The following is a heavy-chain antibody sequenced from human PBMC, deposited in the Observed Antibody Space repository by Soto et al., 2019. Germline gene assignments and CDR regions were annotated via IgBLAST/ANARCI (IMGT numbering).Heavy chain of an antibody. CDR1: GFSFSDSA. CDR3: AKDPTPGPSDF. D-gene: IGHD2-8*02. Sequence: EVHLPESGGHLVQPGGSLRLSCVASGFSFSDSAMFWVRQAPGKGLEWVSTISYHSIGTHYADSVKGRFTIARDNSKDTVWLQMNGLRAEDADVYYCAKDPTPGPSDFWGHGTLDTFSS. CDR2: ISYHSIGT. J-gene: IGHJ4*01. V-gene: IGHV3-23*01.